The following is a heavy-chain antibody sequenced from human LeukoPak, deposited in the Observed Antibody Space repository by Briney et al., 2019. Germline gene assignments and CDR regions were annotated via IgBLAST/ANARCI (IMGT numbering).Heavy chain of an antibody. J-gene: IGHJ4*02. CDR2: ISYSGTT. CDR3: AANSADYNTLGSSYKV. CDR1: SASITSSPYF. Sequence: SETLSLTCTVSSASITSSPYFWGWIRQSPGKGLEWIGSISYSGTTYYNPSLKSRVTISVYTSTNQFSLKLNSVTAADTAVFYCAANSADYNTLGSSYKVWGQGTLVTVSS. D-gene: IGHD3-10*01. V-gene: IGHV4-39*01.